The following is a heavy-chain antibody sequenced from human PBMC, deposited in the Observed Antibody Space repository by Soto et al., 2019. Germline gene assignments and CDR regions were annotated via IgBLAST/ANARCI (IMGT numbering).Heavy chain of an antibody. CDR1: GGTFSSYA. Sequence: SLKVSCNASGGTFSSYAISWVRQAPGQGLEWMGGIIPIFGTANYAQKLQGRVTITADESTSTAYMELSSLRSEDTAVYYCEWYSSSSGFVSRGQGTLVSAPQ. D-gene: IGHD6-6*01. CDR3: EWYSSSSGFVS. J-gene: IGHJ4*02. CDR2: IIPIFGTA. V-gene: IGHV1-69*13.